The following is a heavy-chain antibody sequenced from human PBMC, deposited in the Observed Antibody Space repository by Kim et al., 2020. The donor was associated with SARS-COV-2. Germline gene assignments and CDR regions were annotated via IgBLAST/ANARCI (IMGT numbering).Heavy chain of an antibody. V-gene: IGHV1-46*01. Sequence: ASVKVSCKASGYTFTSYYMHWVRQAPGQGLEWMGIINPSGGSTSYAQKFQGRVTMTRDTSTSTVYMELSSLRSEDTAVYYCARDASTTSGSDNNWFDPWGQGTLVTVSS. CDR2: INPSGGST. CDR1: GYTFTSYY. J-gene: IGHJ5*02. D-gene: IGHD1-26*01. CDR3: ARDASTTSGSDNNWFDP.